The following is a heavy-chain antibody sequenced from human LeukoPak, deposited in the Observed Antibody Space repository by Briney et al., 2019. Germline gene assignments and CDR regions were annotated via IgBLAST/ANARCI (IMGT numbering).Heavy chain of an antibody. CDR1: GFTFSNYA. Sequence: PGGSLRLSCAASGFTFSNYAMNWVRQAPGKGLEWVSSISRSSNYIYYADSLKGRFTISRDDAKNSVYLQMNSLRAEDTALYYCARDERPAPISSYAFDIWGQGTMVTVSS. D-gene: IGHD2-2*02. CDR3: ARDERPAPISSYAFDI. V-gene: IGHV3-21*01. CDR2: ISRSSNYI. J-gene: IGHJ3*02.